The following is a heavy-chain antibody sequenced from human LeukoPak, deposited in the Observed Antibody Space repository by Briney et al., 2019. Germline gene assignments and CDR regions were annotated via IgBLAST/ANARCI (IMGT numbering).Heavy chain of an antibody. V-gene: IGHV4-59*01. CDR3: ARGYSSSWNYFDY. CDR1: GGSISNYW. D-gene: IGHD6-13*01. Sequence: SEPLSLTCTVSGGSISNYWWSWIRQPPGKGLEWIGYVFDSGGTNYNPSLKSRVTISVDTSKKQFSLKLSSVTAADTAVYYCARGYSSSWNYFDYWGQGTLVTVSS. J-gene: IGHJ4*02. CDR2: VFDSGGT.